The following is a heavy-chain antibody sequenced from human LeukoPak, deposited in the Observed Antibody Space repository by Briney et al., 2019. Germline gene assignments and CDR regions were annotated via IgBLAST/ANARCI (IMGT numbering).Heavy chain of an antibody. J-gene: IGHJ4*02. V-gene: IGHV3-48*04. Sequence: PGGSLRLSCAASGFTFSSYSMNWVRQAPGKGLEWVSYISGSSGSITYADSVKGRLTISRDNARNSLSLEMNSLRAEDTAVYYCARDRDWSFDYWGQGTLVTVSS. CDR3: ARDRDWSFDY. D-gene: IGHD3/OR15-3a*01. CDR2: ISGSSGSI. CDR1: GFTFSSYS.